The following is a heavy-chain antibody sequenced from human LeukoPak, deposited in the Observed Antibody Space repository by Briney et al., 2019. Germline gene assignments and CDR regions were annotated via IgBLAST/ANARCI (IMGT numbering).Heavy chain of an antibody. D-gene: IGHD3-10*01. CDR3: GRVESGSLLLYGMDV. J-gene: IGHJ6*02. V-gene: IGHV1-8*01. CDR1: GYTFTSYG. CDR2: MNFHSGNT. Sequence: GASVKVSCKVSGYTFTSYGINWVRQATGQGLEWMGWMNFHSGNTGYAQKFQGRVTMTRDTSISTAYMELSSLRSEDTAVYYCGRVESGSLLLYGMDVWGQGTTVTVSS.